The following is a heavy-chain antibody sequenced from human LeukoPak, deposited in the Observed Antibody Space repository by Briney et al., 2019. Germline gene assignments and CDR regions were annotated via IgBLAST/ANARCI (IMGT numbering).Heavy chain of an antibody. CDR2: IYYSGST. CDR3: ARGGYCSGGSCQRYFDY. Sequence: SETLSLTCTVSGGSISSYYWSWIRQPPGKGLEWIGYIYYSGSTNYNPSLKSRVTISVDTSKNQFSLKLSSVTAADTAVYYCARGGYCSGGSCQRYFDYWGQGTLVTVSS. J-gene: IGHJ4*02. V-gene: IGHV4-59*01. CDR1: GGSISSYY. D-gene: IGHD2-15*01.